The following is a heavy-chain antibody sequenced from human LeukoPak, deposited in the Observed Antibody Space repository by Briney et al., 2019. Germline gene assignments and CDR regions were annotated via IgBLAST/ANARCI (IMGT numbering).Heavy chain of an antibody. Sequence: GGSLRLSCAASGFTFSNYGMSWVRQAPGKGLEWVSLISGSGGSTYYADSVKGRFTISRDNSKNTLYLQMNSLRAEDTAVYYCAKDSHRFYGSGSSIDYWGQGTLVTVSS. V-gene: IGHV3-23*01. CDR2: ISGSGGST. CDR3: AKDSHRFYGSGSSIDY. D-gene: IGHD3-10*01. J-gene: IGHJ4*02. CDR1: GFTFSNYG.